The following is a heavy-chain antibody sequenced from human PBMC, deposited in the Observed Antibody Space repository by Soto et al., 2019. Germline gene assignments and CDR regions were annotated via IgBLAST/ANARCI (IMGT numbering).Heavy chain of an antibody. J-gene: IGHJ5*01. CDR1: GYTFTSYG. V-gene: IGHV1-8*02. CDR3: ATKRTPGFDS. D-gene: IGHD3-3*01. CDR2: MNPNSGNT. Sequence: ASVKVSCKASGYTFTSYGISWVRQATGQGLEWMGWMNPNSGNTAYAQKFLGRVTMTRNTSISTAYMELSSLRSEDTAVYYCATKRTPGFDSWGQGTLVTVSS.